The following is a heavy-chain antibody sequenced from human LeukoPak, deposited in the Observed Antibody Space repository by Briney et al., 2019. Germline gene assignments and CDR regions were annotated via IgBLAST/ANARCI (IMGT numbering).Heavy chain of an antibody. Sequence: SETLSLTCTVSGGSISSYYWSWIRQPPGKGLEWIGYIYYSGSTNYNPSLKSRVTISVDTSKNQFSLKLSSVTAADTAVYYCARLGDSSGYYYGGFDYWGQGTLVTVSS. CDR2: IYYSGST. CDR3: ARLGDSSGYYYGGFDY. D-gene: IGHD3-22*01. CDR1: GGSISSYY. V-gene: IGHV4-59*08. J-gene: IGHJ4*02.